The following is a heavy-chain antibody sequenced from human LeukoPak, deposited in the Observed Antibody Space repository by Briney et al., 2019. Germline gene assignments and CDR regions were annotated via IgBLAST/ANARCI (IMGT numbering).Heavy chain of an antibody. CDR1: GGSMTNQY. Sequence: SETLSLTCTVSGGSMTNQYWSWIRQPPGKGLEWIGYIFKGGTTNYDPSLKSRATVSADTSKNQFSLKLTSVTAADTAVYYCARKVQGWFDLWGQGTLVTVSS. CDR3: ARKVQGWFDL. V-gene: IGHV4-59*11. D-gene: IGHD3-10*01. J-gene: IGHJ5*02. CDR2: IFKGGTT.